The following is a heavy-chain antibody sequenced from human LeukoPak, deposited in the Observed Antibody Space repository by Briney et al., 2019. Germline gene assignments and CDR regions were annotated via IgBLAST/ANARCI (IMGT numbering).Heavy chain of an antibody. CDR3: ARVFYGSGSYYYFDY. CDR2: IYYSGST. D-gene: IGHD3-10*01. CDR1: GGSIISYY. Sequence: SETLPLPCTVSGGSIISYYWSWIRQHPGKGLEWIGYIYYSGSTNYNPSLKSRVTISVDTSKNQFSLKLSSVTAADTAVYYCARVFYGSGSYYYFDYWGQGTLVTVSS. V-gene: IGHV4-59*01. J-gene: IGHJ4*02.